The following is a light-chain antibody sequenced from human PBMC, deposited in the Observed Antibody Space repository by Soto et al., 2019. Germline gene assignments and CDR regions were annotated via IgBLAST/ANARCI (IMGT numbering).Light chain of an antibody. V-gene: IGKV1-39*02. CDR3: QQYNNWPRT. CDR2: AAS. Sequence: DIQLTQSPSFLSASVGDRVTITCRASQSISSYLNWYQQKPGKAPKLLIYAASSLQSGVPSRFSGSGSGTEFTLTISSLQSEDFGVYYCQQYNNWPRTFGQGTKVDIK. J-gene: IGKJ1*01. CDR1: QSISSY.